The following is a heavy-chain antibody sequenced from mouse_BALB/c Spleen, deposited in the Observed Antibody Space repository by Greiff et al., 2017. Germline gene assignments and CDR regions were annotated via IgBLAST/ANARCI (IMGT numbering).Heavy chain of an antibody. D-gene: IGHD1-1*01. CDR2: IDPANGNT. CDR1: GFNIKDTY. CDR3: ARTYGSRDYLDY. J-gene: IGHJ2*01. Sequence: EVQLQQSGAELVKPGASVKLSCTASGFNIKDTYMHWVKQRPEQGLEWIGRIDPANGNTKYDPKFQGKATITADTSSNTAYLQLSSLTSEDTADYCGARTYGSRDYLDYWGQGTTVTVSS. V-gene: IGHV14-3*02.